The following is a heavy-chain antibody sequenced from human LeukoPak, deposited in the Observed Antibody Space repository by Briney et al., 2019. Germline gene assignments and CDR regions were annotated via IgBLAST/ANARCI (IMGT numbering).Heavy chain of an antibody. CDR3: ARDRITGTTIHYYYYGMDV. V-gene: IGHV1-46*01. D-gene: IGHD1-7*01. Sequence: ASVKVSCKASGYTFTSYYMHWVRQAPGQGLEWMGIINPSGGSTSYAQKFQGRVTMTRDTSTSTVYMELSSLRSEDTAVYYCARDRITGTTIHYYYYGMDVWGQGTTVTVSS. CDR1: GYTFTSYY. CDR2: INPSGGST. J-gene: IGHJ6*02.